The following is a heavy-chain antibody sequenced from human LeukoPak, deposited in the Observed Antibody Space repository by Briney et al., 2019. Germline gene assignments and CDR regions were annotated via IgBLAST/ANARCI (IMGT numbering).Heavy chain of an antibody. CDR1: GFTFSSYA. J-gene: IGHJ4*02. CDR3: ATRITMKILSDQDY. Sequence: GGSLRLSCAASGFTFSSYAMSWVRQAPVKELEWVSAISGSGGSTYYADSVKGRFTISRDNSKNTLYLQMNSLRAEDTAVYYSATRITMKILSDQDYWGQGTLVTVSS. D-gene: IGHD3-22*01. CDR2: ISGSGGST. V-gene: IGHV3-23*01.